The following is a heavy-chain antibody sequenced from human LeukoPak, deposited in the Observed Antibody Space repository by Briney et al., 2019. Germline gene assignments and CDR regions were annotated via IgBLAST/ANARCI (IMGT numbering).Heavy chain of an antibody. CDR1: GFTFSSYG. CDR2: ISYDGSNK. Sequence: PGGSLRLSCAASGFTFSSYGMHWVRQAPGEGLEWVAVISYDGSNKYYADSVKGRFTISRDNSKNTLYLQMNSLRAEDTAVYYCAKGGRDYDFWSGSHPASMDVWGQGTTVTVSS. CDR3: AKGGRDYDFWSGSHPASMDV. J-gene: IGHJ6*02. V-gene: IGHV3-30*18. D-gene: IGHD3-3*01.